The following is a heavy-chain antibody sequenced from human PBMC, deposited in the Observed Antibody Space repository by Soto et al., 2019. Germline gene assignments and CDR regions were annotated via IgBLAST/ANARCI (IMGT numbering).Heavy chain of an antibody. CDR2: IFYSGST. Sequence: PSETLSLTCTVSGGSMSSSSHYWGWIRQPPGKGLEWIGSIFYSGSTYYNPPLKSRVAMSVDTSKKQFSLKLSSVTAADTVVYYCARHGVGGAPPYFDYWGQGTLVTVSS. CDR3: ARHGVGGAPPYFDY. CDR1: GGSMSSSSHY. J-gene: IGHJ4*02. D-gene: IGHD2-21*01. V-gene: IGHV4-39*01.